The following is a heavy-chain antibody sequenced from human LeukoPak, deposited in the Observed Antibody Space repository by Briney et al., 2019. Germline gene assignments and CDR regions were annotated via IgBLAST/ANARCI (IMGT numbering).Heavy chain of an antibody. CDR3: AKAYSSGWSSYDY. D-gene: IGHD6-19*01. CDR1: GFTFSSYG. CDR2: ISYDGSNK. V-gene: IGHV3-30*18. Sequence: GGSLRLSCAASGFTFSSYGMHWVRQAPGKGLEWVAVISYDGSNKYYADSVKGRFTISRDNSKNTLYLQMNSLRVEDTAVYYCAKAYSSGWSSYDYWGQGTLVTVSS. J-gene: IGHJ4*02.